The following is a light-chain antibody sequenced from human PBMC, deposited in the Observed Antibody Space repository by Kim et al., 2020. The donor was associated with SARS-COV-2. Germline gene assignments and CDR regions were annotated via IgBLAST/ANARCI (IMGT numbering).Light chain of an antibody. J-gene: IGKJ5*01. Sequence: EIVLTQSPGTLSLSPGERATLSCRASQNVGRNYIAWYQQKPGQTPRLVIYDASSRATGIPDRVSGSGSGTDFTLSISGLEAEDFAVYYCHQYATSPLTFCQGTRLEIK. CDR2: DAS. CDR3: HQYATSPLT. V-gene: IGKV3-20*01. CDR1: QNVGRNY.